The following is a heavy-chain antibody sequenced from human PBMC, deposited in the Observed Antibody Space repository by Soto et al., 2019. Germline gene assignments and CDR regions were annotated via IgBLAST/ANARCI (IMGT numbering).Heavy chain of an antibody. D-gene: IGHD3-16*01. CDR3: ARLGTTGGLDV. CDR2: TSYDGSDK. CDR1: GFTFRSYV. V-gene: IGHV3-30*19. Sequence: QVQLVESGGGVGQPGTSLRVSCVGSGFTFRSYVIHWVRQAPGKGLEWVALTSYDGSDKYYGDSVRGRFTISRDNSRNTVDLQMDSLRLEDTALYYCARLGTTGGLDVWGQGTLVSVSS. J-gene: IGHJ1*01.